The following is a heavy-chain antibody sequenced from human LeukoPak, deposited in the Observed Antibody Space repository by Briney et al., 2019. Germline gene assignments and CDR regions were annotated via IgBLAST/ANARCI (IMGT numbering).Heavy chain of an antibody. V-gene: IGHV1-18*04. D-gene: IGHD2-15*01. CDR3: ARGELGYCSGGSCYAYYFDY. CDR1: GYTFTGYY. Sequence: ASVKVSCKTSGYTFTGYYMHWVRQAPGQGLEWMGWISAYNGNTNYAQKLQGRVTMTTDTSTSTAYMELRSLRSDDTAVYYCARGELGYCSGGSCYAYYFDYWGQGTLVTVSS. CDR2: ISAYNGNT. J-gene: IGHJ4*02.